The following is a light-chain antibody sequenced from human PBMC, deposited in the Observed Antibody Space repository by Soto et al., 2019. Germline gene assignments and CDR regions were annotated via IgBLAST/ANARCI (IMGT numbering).Light chain of an antibody. CDR3: SSYTSSGTLDVV. V-gene: IGLV2-14*01. Sequence: QSALTQPASVSGSPGQSITISCAGTSSGFGGYNFVSWYRQYPGKAPKLMIYDISDRPSGVSSRFSGSKSGNTASLTISGLQAEDEADYYCSSYTSSGTLDVVFGGGTKVTVL. J-gene: IGLJ2*01. CDR1: SSGFGGYNF. CDR2: DIS.